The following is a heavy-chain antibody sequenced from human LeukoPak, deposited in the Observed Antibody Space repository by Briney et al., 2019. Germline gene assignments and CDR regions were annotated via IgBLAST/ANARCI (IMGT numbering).Heavy chain of an antibody. V-gene: IGHV4-34*01. D-gene: IGHD2-21*02. CDR1: GVSFDDYY. CDR2: INHSGYT. CDR3: TRMTAGHDY. Sequence: SETLSLTYAVSGVSFDDYYWSWVRQTPGKGLEWIGEINHSGYTNDSSSLKSRVTLSIDTSRKQFSLNLRSVTVADTGIYYCTRMTAGHDYWGQGTLVTVSS. J-gene: IGHJ4*02.